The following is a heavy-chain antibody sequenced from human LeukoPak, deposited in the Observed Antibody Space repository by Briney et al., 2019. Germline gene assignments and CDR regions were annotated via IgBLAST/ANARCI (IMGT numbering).Heavy chain of an antibody. V-gene: IGHV3-64*01. CDR1: GHTFSSFA. J-gene: IGHJ4*02. D-gene: IGHD4-11*01. CDR3: ARWGYYSNYDC. Sequence: PGGSLRLSCAASGHTFSSFAMHWVRQAPGKQLKYVSAICSDGGCTYYANSVKGRFTISRDNSKNTLYLQMGSLRAEDMAVYYCARWGYYSNYDCWGQGTLVTVSS. CDR2: ICSDGGCT.